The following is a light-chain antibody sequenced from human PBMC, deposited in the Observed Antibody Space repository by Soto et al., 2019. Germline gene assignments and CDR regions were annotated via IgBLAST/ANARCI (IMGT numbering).Light chain of an antibody. V-gene: IGKV3-15*01. CDR3: QQYDNWPWT. CDR1: QSVGSN. CDR2: GAS. Sequence: IVMTQSRAILSVSPGERSTLSFRASQSVGSNVVWYQQRPGQAPRLLIYGASTRATGIPARFSGSGSGTEFTLTISSLQSEDFAVYYCQQYDNWPWTFGQGTKVDIK. J-gene: IGKJ1*01.